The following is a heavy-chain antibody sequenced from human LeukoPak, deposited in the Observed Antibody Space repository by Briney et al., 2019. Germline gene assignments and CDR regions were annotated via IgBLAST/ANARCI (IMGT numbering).Heavy chain of an antibody. Sequence: SETLSLTCTVSGGSISSSSYYWGWIRQPPGKGLEWIGSIYYSGSTYYNPSLKSRVTISVDTSKNQFSLKLSSVTAADTAVYYCARLYGDCVPFDYWGQGTLVTVSS. J-gene: IGHJ4*02. V-gene: IGHV4-39*01. CDR2: IYYSGST. CDR1: GGSISSSSYY. D-gene: IGHD4-17*01. CDR3: ARLYGDCVPFDY.